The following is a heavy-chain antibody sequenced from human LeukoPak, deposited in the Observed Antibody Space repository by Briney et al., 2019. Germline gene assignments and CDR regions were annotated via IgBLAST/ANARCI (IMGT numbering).Heavy chain of an antibody. CDR2: INPNSGGT. Sequence: ASVKVSCKASGYTFTDYYIHWVRQAPGQGLEWMGWINPNSGGTNYAQKFQGRVTVTRDTSISTAYMELSSLTSEDTAVYYCARAIRNQLLSEYWGQGTLVTVSS. CDR3: ARAIRNQLLSEY. CDR1: GYTFTDYY. D-gene: IGHD2-2*01. J-gene: IGHJ4*02. V-gene: IGHV1-2*02.